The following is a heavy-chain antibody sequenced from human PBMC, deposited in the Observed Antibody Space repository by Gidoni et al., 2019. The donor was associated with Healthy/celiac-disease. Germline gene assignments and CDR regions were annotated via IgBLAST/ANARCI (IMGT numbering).Heavy chain of an antibody. CDR2: IKQDGSEK. Sequence: EVQLVESGGGLVQPGGSLRLSCAASGFTFSSYWMSWVRQALGKGLEWVANIKQDGSEKYYVDSVKGRFTISRDNAKNSLYLQMNSLRAEDTAVYYCAREGLEAPEAFDIWGQGTMVTVSS. CDR3: AREGLEAPEAFDI. CDR1: GFTFSSYW. J-gene: IGHJ3*02. V-gene: IGHV3-7*01.